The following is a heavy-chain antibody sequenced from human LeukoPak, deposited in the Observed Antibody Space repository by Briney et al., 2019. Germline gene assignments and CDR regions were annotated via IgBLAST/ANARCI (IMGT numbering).Heavy chain of an antibody. CDR3: AARYSSGWPYFDY. D-gene: IGHD6-19*01. CDR1: GFTFSSYA. CDR2: ISGSGGSP. V-gene: IGHV3-23*01. J-gene: IGHJ4*02. Sequence: PGGSLRLSCAASGFTFSSYAMSWVRQAPGKGLEWASAISGSGGSPYYADSVKGRFTISRDNSKNTLYLQMNSLRAEDTAVYYRAARYSSGWPYFDYWGQGTLVTVSS.